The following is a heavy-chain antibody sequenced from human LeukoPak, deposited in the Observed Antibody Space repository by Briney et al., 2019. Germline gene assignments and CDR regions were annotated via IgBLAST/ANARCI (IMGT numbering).Heavy chain of an antibody. CDR1: GGSSSGYY. CDR3: AGERLVRGVMTYYYYGMDV. Sequence: SETLSLTCAVYGGSSSGYYWSWIRQPPGKGLEWIGEINHSGSTNYNPSLKSRVTISVDTSKNQFSLKLSSVTAADTAVYYCAGERLVRGVMTYYYYGMDVWGQGTTVTVSS. CDR2: INHSGST. V-gene: IGHV4-34*01. J-gene: IGHJ6*02. D-gene: IGHD3-10*01.